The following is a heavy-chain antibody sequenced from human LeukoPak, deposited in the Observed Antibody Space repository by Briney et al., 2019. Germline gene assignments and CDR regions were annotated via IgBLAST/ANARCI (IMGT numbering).Heavy chain of an antibody. J-gene: IGHJ4*02. CDR2: IKTDGSST. Sequence: GGSLRLSCAASGFTFSNYWMHWVRQAPGKGLMWVSRIKTDGSSTSYADSVKGRFTISRDNAKNTLYLQMNTMSAEDTAVYFCARGGTSGCLDYWGQGTLVTVSS. V-gene: IGHV3-74*01. D-gene: IGHD6-19*01. CDR1: GFTFSNYW. CDR3: ARGGTSGCLDY.